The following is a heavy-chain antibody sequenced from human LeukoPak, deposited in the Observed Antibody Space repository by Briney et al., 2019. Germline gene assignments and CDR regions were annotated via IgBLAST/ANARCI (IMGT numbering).Heavy chain of an antibody. V-gene: IGHV1-2*06. Sequence: ASVKVSCKASGYTFTGYYMHWVGQAPGQGREWMGRINHNSGGTKYAQKFQGRVTITRDTAISTAYMELSRLRSDDTAVYYCARVEGSGSYDYWGQGTLVTVSS. CDR3: ARVEGSGSYDY. J-gene: IGHJ4*02. CDR2: INHNSGGT. D-gene: IGHD1-26*01. CDR1: GYTFTGYY.